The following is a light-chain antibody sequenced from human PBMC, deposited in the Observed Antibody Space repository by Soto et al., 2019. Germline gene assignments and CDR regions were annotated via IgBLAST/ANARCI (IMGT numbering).Light chain of an antibody. V-gene: IGKV3-11*01. J-gene: IGKJ5*01. CDR1: QSVSTF. CDR2: GAS. Sequence: EIVLPPSQATLSFSPGERATLSCSASQSVSTFLAWFQQKPGQPPRLLIYGASNRATGIQARFSGSGSGTDFTLTISRLEPEDFAVYYCQQHGASPITFGQGTQLEIK. CDR3: QQHGASPIT.